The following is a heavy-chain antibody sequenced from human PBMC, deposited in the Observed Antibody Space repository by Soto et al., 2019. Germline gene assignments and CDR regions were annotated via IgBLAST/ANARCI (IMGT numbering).Heavy chain of an antibody. J-gene: IGHJ6*03. CDR1: GGSISSYY. D-gene: IGHD3-10*01. V-gene: IGHV4-59*01. Sequence: QVQLQESGPGLVKPSETLSLTCTVSGGSISSYYWSWIRQPPGKGLEWIGYIYYSGSTNYNPSLKSRVPLTVDTSKNQFSLKLSSVTAADTAVYYCARANGSGSYYGYYYYMDVWGKGTTVTVSS. CDR2: IYYSGST. CDR3: ARANGSGSYYGYYYYMDV.